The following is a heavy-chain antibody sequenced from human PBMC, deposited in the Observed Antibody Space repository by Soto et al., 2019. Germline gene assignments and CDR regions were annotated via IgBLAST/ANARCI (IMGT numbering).Heavy chain of an antibody. CDR3: ARSQIRVATIRDAFDI. D-gene: IGHD5-12*01. CDR2: IYYSGST. Sequence: ESLSLAGPVSGASVSSGSYYWSWIRQPPGKGLEWIGYIYYSGSTNYNPSLKSRVTISVDTSKNQFSLKLSSVTAADTAVYYCARSQIRVATIRDAFDIWGQGTMVTV. J-gene: IGHJ3*02. V-gene: IGHV4-61*01. CDR1: GASVSSGSYY.